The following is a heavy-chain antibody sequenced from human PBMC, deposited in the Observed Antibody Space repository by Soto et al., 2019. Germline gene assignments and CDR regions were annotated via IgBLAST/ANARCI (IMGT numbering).Heavy chain of an antibody. CDR2: ISSSSSYI. CDR3: ARAEAGSAGYYYGMDV. CDR1: GFTFSSYS. V-gene: IGHV3-21*01. J-gene: IGHJ6*02. Sequence: PGGSLRLSCAASGFTFSSYSMNWVRQAPGRGLEWVSSISSSSSYIYYADSVKGRFTISRDNAKNSLYLQMNSLRAEDTAVYYCARAEAGSAGYYYGMDVWGQGTTVTVSS. D-gene: IGHD6-19*01.